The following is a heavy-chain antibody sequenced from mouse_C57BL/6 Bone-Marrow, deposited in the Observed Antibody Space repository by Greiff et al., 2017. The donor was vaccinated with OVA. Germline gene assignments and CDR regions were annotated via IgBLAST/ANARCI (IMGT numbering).Heavy chain of an antibody. J-gene: IGHJ3*01. V-gene: IGHV10-1*01. CDR1: GFSFNTYA. D-gene: IGHD1-1*01. CDR2: IRSKSNNYAT. Sequence: EVKLMESGGGLVQPKGSLKLSCAASGFSFNTYAMNWVRQAPGKGLEWVARIRSKSNNYATYYADSVKDRFTISRDDSESMLYLQMNNLKTEDTAMYYCVSSDYYGSSSWFAYWGQGTLVTVSA. CDR3: VSSDYYGSSSWFAY.